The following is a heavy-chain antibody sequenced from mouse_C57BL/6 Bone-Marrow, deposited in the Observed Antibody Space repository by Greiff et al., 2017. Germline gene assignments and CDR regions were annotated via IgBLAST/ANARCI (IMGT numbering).Heavy chain of an antibody. Sequence: VQLQQPGAELVKPGASVKLSCKASGYTFTSYWMHWVKQRPGQGLEWIGMIHPNSGSTNYNEKFKSKATLTVDKSSSTAYMQLSSLTSEDSAVYYCARREIPLNTHFDYWCQGTNLAVSS. V-gene: IGHV1-64*01. CDR3: ARREIPLNTHFDY. J-gene: IGHJ2*01. D-gene: IGHD5-1-1*01. CDR2: IHPNSGST. CDR1: GYTFTSYW.